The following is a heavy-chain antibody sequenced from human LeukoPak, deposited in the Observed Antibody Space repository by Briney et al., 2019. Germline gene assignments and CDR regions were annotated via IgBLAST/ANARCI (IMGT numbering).Heavy chain of an antibody. Sequence: SETLSLTCTVSGGSISSYYWSWIRQPPGKGGEWIGYIYYSGSTNYNTSLKRRVNISVDTSKKQFSLKLRSVTAADTAVYYCARLPGGSSGYYHFDYWGQGPLVTVSS. V-gene: IGHV4-59*08. D-gene: IGHD3-22*01. CDR1: GGSISSYY. CDR3: ARLPGGSSGYYHFDY. J-gene: IGHJ4*02. CDR2: IYYSGST.